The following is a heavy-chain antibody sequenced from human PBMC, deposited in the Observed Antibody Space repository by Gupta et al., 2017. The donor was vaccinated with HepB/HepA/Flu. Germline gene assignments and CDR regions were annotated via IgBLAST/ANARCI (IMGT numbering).Heavy chain of an antibody. CDR2: MKRSGTTI. CDR1: GFTFSSYE. CDR3: ARYISYDDSSGYYKWYGMDG. J-gene: IGHJ6*02. Sequence: EEQLVESGGGLVQPGGSLRLSCAASGFTFSSYEMNWVRQAPGKGLEWVSYMKRSGTTIDYADIGEGRFTVSRENAKISLYMQMNSLRAEDTAVYYWARYISYDDSSGYYKWYGMDGWGQGTKFTVSS. V-gene: IGHV3-48*03. D-gene: IGHD3-22*01.